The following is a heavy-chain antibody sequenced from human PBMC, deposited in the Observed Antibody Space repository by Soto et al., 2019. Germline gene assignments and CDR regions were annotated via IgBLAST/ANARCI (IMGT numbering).Heavy chain of an antibody. V-gene: IGHV1-18*01. CDR1: GYTFTSYC. J-gene: IGHJ5*02. Sequence: ASVNVSCKASGYTFTSYCISWVRQAPGQGLEWMGWISAYNGNTNYAQKLQGRVTMTTDTSTSTAYMELRSLRSDDTAVYYCARDFWDYGWFDPWGQGTLVTVSS. CDR3: ARDFWDYGWFDP. D-gene: IGHD3-10*01. CDR2: ISAYNGNT.